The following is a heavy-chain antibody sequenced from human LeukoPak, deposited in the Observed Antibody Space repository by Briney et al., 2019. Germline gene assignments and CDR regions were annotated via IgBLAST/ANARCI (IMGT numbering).Heavy chain of an antibody. Sequence: GGSLRLSCAASGFSFSEFFMDWVRQAPGKGLEWLGRVRHKFRSYSTEYAASVKGRFTISRDDSQNSVFLQMSSLRTEDTAVYYCARGDSGRGKEYYYGADVWSQGTTVTVSS. CDR3: ARGDSGRGKEYYYGADV. CDR1: GFSFSEFF. CDR2: VRHKFRSYST. V-gene: IGHV3-72*01. J-gene: IGHJ6*02. D-gene: IGHD2-15*01.